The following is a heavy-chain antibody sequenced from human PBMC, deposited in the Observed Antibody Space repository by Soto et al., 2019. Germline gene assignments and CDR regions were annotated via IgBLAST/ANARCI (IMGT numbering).Heavy chain of an antibody. CDR2: INAGNGNT. V-gene: IGHV1-3*01. CDR3: ARRRGIVGALRDAFDI. CDR1: GYTFTSYA. J-gene: IGHJ3*02. Sequence: QVPLVQSGAEVKKPGASVKVSCKASGYTFTSYAMHWVRQAPGQRLEWMGWINAGNGNTKYSQKFQGRVTITRDTAASTAYMELSSLRSEDTAVYYCARRRGIVGALRDAFDIWGQGTMVTVSS. D-gene: IGHD1-26*01.